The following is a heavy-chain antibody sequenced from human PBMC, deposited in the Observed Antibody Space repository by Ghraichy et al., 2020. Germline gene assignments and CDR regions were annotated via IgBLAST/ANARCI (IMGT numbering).Heavy chain of an antibody. Sequence: GGSLRLSCAASGFTFSSYWMHWVRQAPGKGLVWVSHINNDGSSTNYADSVKGRFTISRDNAKNTLYLQMNSLRAEDTAVYYCARSGGYIDYWGQGTLVTISS. J-gene: IGHJ4*02. CDR1: GFTFSSYW. D-gene: IGHD6-19*01. V-gene: IGHV3-74*01. CDR3: ARSGGYIDY. CDR2: INNDGSST.